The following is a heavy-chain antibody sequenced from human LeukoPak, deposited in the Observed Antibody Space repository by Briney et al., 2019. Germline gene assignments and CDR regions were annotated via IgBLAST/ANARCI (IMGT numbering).Heavy chain of an antibody. CDR3: ASPNIYCSGGTCYSVGDYYGMDV. D-gene: IGHD2-15*01. CDR2: IYTSGST. V-gene: IGHV4-61*02. Sequence: SRTLSLTCTVSGGSIGSRSYYWNWIRQPAGKGLEWIGRIYTSGSTNYSPSLNSRVTISIDTSKNQSSLELSSVTAADTAVYYCASPNIYCSGGTCYSVGDYYGMDVWGQGTTVTVSS. CDR1: GGSIGSRSYY. J-gene: IGHJ6*02.